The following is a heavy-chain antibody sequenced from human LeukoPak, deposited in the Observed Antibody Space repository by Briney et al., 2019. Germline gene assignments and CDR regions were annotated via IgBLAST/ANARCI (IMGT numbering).Heavy chain of an antibody. CDR3: ARDGSSGWYSDY. V-gene: IGHV3-20*01. Sequence: PGGSLRLSCAASGFTFDGFGMSWVRQVPGKGLEWVAGISWNGGSTDYAESVKGRFTISRDSAKKSLYLQTNSVRAEDTAFYHCARDGSSGWYSDYWGQGTLVTVSS. D-gene: IGHD6-19*01. CDR1: GFTFDGFG. J-gene: IGHJ4*02. CDR2: ISWNGGST.